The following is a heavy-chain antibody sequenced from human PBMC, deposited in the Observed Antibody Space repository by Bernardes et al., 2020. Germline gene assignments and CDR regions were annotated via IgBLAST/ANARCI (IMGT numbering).Heavy chain of an antibody. D-gene: IGHD3-10*01. CDR3: AKDSREYYYNSFDY. Sequence: GGSLRLSCAASGFTFSNYAMAWVRQAPGQGLEWVSVVSDSGGSTHYADSVKGRFTISRDNFKSTLYLQMNSLRAEDTAIYYCAKDSREYYYNSFDYWGQGPMVTVSS. CDR2: VSDSGGST. CDR1: GFTFSNYA. J-gene: IGHJ4*02. V-gene: IGHV3-23*01.